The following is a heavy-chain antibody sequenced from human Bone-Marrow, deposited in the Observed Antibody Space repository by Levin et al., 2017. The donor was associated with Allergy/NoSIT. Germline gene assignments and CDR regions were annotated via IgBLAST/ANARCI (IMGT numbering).Heavy chain of an antibody. CDR3: ARARSTIGPGSGPYYCDY. V-gene: IGHV3-48*04. CDR2: ISSSSSTI. CDR1: GFTFSSYN. J-gene: IGHJ4*02. D-gene: IGHD2-15*01. Sequence: GESLKISCAASGFTFSSYNMNWVRQAPGKGLEWVSYISSSSSTIYYADSVRGRFTISRDNAKNSLYLQMNSLRAEDTAVYYCARARSTIGPGSGPYYCDYWGQGTLVTVSS.